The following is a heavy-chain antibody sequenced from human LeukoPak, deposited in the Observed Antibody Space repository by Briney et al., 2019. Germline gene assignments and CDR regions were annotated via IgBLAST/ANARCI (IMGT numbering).Heavy chain of an antibody. CDR2: ISYDGSNK. Sequence: PGGSLRLSCAASGFTFSSYAMHWVRQAPGKGLEWVAVISYDGSNKYYADSVKGRFTISRDNSKNTLYLQMNSLRAEDTAVYYCAGDLRDCSSTSCYGRGYYYYGMDVWGQGTTVAVSS. CDR1: GFTFSSYA. CDR3: AGDLRDCSSTSCYGRGYYYYGMDV. J-gene: IGHJ6*02. V-gene: IGHV3-30-3*01. D-gene: IGHD2-2*01.